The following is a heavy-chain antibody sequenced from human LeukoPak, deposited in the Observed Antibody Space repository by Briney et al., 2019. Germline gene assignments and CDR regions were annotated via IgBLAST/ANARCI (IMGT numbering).Heavy chain of an antibody. CDR2: IYYSGST. CDR3: ARDSTEDYFDY. CDR1: GGSISSGGYY. J-gene: IGHJ4*02. Sequence: SETLSLTCTVSGGSISSGGYYWSWIRQHPGKGLEWIGYIYYSGSTYYNPSLKSRVTISVDTSKSQFSLKLSSVTAADTAVYYCARDSTEDYFDYWGQGTLVTVSS. V-gene: IGHV4-31*03.